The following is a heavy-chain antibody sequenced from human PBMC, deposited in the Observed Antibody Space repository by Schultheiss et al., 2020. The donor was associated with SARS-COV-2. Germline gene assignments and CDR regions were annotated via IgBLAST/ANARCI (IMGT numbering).Heavy chain of an antibody. CDR2: IIPILGIA. V-gene: IGHV1-69*04. Sequence: SVKVSCKASGGTFSSYAISWVRQAPGQGLEWMGRIIPILGIANYAQKFQGRVTMTRNTSISTAYMELSSLRSEDTAVYYCARVVGRWLQSTGYWGQGTLVTVSS. CDR3: ARVVGRWLQSTGY. CDR1: GGTFSSYA. D-gene: IGHD5-24*01. J-gene: IGHJ4*02.